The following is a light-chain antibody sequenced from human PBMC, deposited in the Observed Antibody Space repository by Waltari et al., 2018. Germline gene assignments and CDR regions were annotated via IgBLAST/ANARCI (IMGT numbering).Light chain of an antibody. V-gene: IGKV3-11*01. CDR3: QQRSNWPPWV. Sequence: ETVLTQSPATLSLSPGERATLPCIATQSVSYYLAWYLQKPCQAPRLLIDDPSKRATGIPARFSGRGSGTDFTLAISSLEPEDFAVYYWQQRSNWPPWVFGQGTKLESK. J-gene: IGKJ2*01. CDR2: DPS. CDR1: QSVSYY.